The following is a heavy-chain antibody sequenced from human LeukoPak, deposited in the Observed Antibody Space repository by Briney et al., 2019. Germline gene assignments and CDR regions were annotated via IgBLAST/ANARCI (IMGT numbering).Heavy chain of an antibody. J-gene: IGHJ4*02. D-gene: IGHD2-21*02. CDR2: IKSDGSTT. Sequence: GGSLRLSCAASGFTFSSSWMHWVRQAPGKGLVWVSHIKSDGSTTTYADSVKGRFTISRDNAKNTVSVQMNSLRAEDTAVYYCALASGDWHPFQYWGQGTLVSVSS. CDR1: GFTFSSSW. CDR3: ALASGDWHPFQY. V-gene: IGHV3-74*01.